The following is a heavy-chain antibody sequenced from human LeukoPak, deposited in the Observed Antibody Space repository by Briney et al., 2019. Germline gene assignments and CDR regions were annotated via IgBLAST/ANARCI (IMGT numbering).Heavy chain of an antibody. J-gene: IGHJ4*02. Sequence: PGGSLRLSCAASGFTFSSYWMTWVRQAPGKGLEWVAYISSSGSTIYSADSVKGRFTVSRDNAKNSLFLHMNSLRAEDTAIYYCAIRITMIVVVPYFDYWGQGTLVTVSS. D-gene: IGHD3-22*01. CDR1: GFTFSSYW. CDR3: AIRITMIVVVPYFDY. V-gene: IGHV3-48*04. CDR2: ISSSGSTI.